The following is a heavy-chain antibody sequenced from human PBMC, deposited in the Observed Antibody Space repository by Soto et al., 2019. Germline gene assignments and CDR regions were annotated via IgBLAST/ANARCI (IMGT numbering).Heavy chain of an antibody. V-gene: IGHV3-30-3*01. CDR1: GFTFGSYA. Sequence: GGSLRLSCAASGFTFGSYALHWVRQAPGKRLEWVAVISYHGSNKYYADSVKDRFTISRDDSKNTLYLQMHSLRGDDTAVYYYATDCGPFWSGVYEVGNWFDPWGQGTLVTVSS. D-gene: IGHD3-3*01. CDR3: ATDCGPFWSGVYEVGNWFDP. CDR2: ISYHGSNK. J-gene: IGHJ5*02.